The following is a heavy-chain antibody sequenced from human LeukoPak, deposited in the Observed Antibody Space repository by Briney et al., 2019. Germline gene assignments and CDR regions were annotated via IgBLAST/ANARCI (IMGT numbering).Heavy chain of an antibody. D-gene: IGHD2-15*01. V-gene: IGHV4-59*01. J-gene: IGHJ4*02. CDR1: GGSISSYY. CDR2: IYSSGST. Sequence: SETLSLTCTVSGGSISSYYWSWIRQPPGKGLEWIGDIYSSGSTNYNPSLKSRVTISIDPSKTQFSLKLSSVTAADPAVYYCAGELRGSSTWGFDYWGQGTLVTVSS. CDR3: AGELRGSSTWGFDY.